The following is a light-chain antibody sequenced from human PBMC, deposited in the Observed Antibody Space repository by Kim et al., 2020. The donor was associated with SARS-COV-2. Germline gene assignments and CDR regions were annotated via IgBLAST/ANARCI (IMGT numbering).Light chain of an antibody. CDR2: GAS. CDR3: LQHRTYLIT. CDR1: QDIGND. Sequence: DIQMTQSPSSLSASVGDRVTITCRASQDIGNDLGWYQQSPGRAPQRLIYGASNLQSGVPSRFSGSGSESEFTLTINSLQPEDFATYFCLQHRTYLITFGQGTRLEIK. V-gene: IGKV1-17*01. J-gene: IGKJ5*01.